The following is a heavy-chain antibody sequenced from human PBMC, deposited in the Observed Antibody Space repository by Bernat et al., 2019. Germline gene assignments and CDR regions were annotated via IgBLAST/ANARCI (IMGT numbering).Heavy chain of an antibody. CDR2: IYYSGST. Sequence: QVQLQESGPGLVKPSQTLSLTCTVSGGSISSGDYYWSWIRQPPGKVLEWIGYIYYSGSTYYHPSLKSRVTISVDTSKNRFTLKLESMAAAETAVYYCARGTVYNNYDSSGYLNWLDPWGQGTLVTVSS. J-gene: IGHJ5*02. CDR1: GGSISSGDYY. CDR3: ARGTVYNNYDSSGYLNWLDP. D-gene: IGHD3-22*01. V-gene: IGHV4-30-4*01.